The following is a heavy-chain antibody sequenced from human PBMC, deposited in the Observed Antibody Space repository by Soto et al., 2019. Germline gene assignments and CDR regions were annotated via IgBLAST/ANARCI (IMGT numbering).Heavy chain of an antibody. Sequence: SETLSLTCTVSGGSISSYYWSWIRQPPGEGLEWIGYIYYSGSTNYNPSLKSRVTISVDTSKNQFSLKLSSVTAADTAVYYCARERLTSYYYYGMDVWGQGTTVTVS. CDR2: IYYSGST. D-gene: IGHD3-22*01. CDR3: ARERLTSYYYYGMDV. J-gene: IGHJ6*02. CDR1: GGSISSYY. V-gene: IGHV4-59*01.